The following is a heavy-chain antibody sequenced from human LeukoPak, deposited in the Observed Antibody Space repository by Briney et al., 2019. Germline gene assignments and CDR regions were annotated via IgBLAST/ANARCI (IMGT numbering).Heavy chain of an antibody. CDR2: IYYSGST. V-gene: IGHV4-59*01. J-gene: IGHJ6*02. CDR3: ARVTLWLGPVASGYGMDV. Sequence: SETLSLTCTVSGGSISSYYWSWIRQPPGKGLEWIGYIYYSGSTNYNPSLKSRVTISVDTSKNQFSLKLSSVTAADTAVYYCARVTLWLGPVASGYGMDVWGQGTTVTVSS. D-gene: IGHD3-10*01. CDR1: GGSISSYY.